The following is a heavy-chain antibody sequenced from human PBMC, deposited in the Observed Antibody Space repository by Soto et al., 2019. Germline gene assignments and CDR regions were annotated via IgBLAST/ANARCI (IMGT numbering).Heavy chain of an antibody. J-gene: IGHJ3*02. CDR3: ARARAQGSMRAFDI. Sequence: SETLSLTCAVYGGSFSGYYWSWIRQPPGKGLEWIGEINHSGSTNYNPSLKSRVTISVDTSKNQFSLKLSSVTAADTAVYYCARARAQGSMRAFDIWGQGTMVTVSS. CDR1: GGSFSGYY. CDR2: INHSGST. V-gene: IGHV4-34*01.